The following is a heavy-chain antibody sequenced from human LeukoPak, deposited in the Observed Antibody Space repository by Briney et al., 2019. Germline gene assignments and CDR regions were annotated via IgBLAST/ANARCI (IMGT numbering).Heavy chain of an antibody. Sequence: PGRSLRLSCAASGFTFSSYAMHWVRQAPGEGLEWVAVISYDGSNKYYADSVKGRFTISRDNSKNTLYLQMNSLRAEDTAVYYCARDSNGDYGGGFDPWGQGTLVTVSS. CDR1: GFTFSSYA. V-gene: IGHV3-30-3*01. CDR2: ISYDGSNK. CDR3: ARDSNGDYGGGFDP. D-gene: IGHD4-17*01. J-gene: IGHJ5*02.